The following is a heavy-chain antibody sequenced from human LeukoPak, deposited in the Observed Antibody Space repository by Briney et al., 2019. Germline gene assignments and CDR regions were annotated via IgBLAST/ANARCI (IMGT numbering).Heavy chain of an antibody. CDR2: IYSGGST. J-gene: IGHJ4*02. CDR3: ARLGDSSGYHPPAPPLWY. CDR1: GFTVSSNY. D-gene: IGHD3-22*01. Sequence: GGSLRLSCAASGFTVSSNYMSWVRQAPGKGLEWVSVIYSGGSTYYADSVKGRFTISRDNSKNTLYLQMDSLRAEDTAVYYCARLGDSSGYHPPAPPLWYWGQGTLVTVSS. V-gene: IGHV3-53*01.